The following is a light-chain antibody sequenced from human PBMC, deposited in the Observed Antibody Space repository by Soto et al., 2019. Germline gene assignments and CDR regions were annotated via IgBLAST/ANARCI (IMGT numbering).Light chain of an antibody. J-gene: IGKJ5*01. CDR2: GAS. Sequence: VLTLTLRTRSLYAEKGATLSCRASHSFSSTYLAWYQKKPGQAPRLLIYGASIRATGIPDRFSGSGSGTDFALTISRLEPEDFAVYYGQQSGSSSTFGRGRLL. CDR1: HSFSSTY. CDR3: QQSGSSST. V-gene: IGKV3-20*01.